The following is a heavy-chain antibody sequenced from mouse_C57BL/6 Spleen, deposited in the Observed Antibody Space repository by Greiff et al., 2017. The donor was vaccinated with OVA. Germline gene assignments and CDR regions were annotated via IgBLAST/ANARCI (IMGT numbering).Heavy chain of an antibody. CDR3: ARGSYGSSYVGYFDY. V-gene: IGHV2-2*01. CDR2: IWSGGST. J-gene: IGHJ2*01. Sequence: QVQLQQSGPGLVQPSQSLSITCTVSGFSLTSYGVHWVRQSPGKGLEWLGVIWSGGSTDYNAAFISRLSISKDNSKSQVFFKMNSLQADDTAIYYCARGSYGSSYVGYFDYWGQGTTLTVSS. D-gene: IGHD1-1*01. CDR1: GFSLTSYG.